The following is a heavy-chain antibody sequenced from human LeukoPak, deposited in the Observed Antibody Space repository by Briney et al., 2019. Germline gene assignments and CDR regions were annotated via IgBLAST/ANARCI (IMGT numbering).Heavy chain of an antibody. CDR3: ARDRSGWYYFDY. J-gene: IGHJ4*02. CDR2: IYYSGST. V-gene: IGHV4-39*07. D-gene: IGHD6-19*01. Sequence: SETLSLTCTVSGGSISSSSYYWGWIRQPPGKGLEWIGSIYYSGSTYYNPSLKSRVTISVDTSKNQFSLKLSSVTAADTAVYYCARDRSGWYYFDYRGQGTLVTVSS. CDR1: GGSISSSSYY.